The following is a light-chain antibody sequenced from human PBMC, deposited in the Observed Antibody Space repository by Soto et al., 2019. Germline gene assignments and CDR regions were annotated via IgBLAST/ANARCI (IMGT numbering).Light chain of an antibody. V-gene: IGLV2-8*01. Sequence: LTQPPSASGPPGQSVAISCTGTSSDVGGYNYVSWYQQHPGKAPKLMIYEVNKRPSGVPDRFSGSKSGNTASLTVSGLQAEDEADYYCSSYAGSSNVFGTGTKVTVL. CDR2: EVN. CDR3: SSYAGSSNV. J-gene: IGLJ1*01. CDR1: SSDVGGYNY.